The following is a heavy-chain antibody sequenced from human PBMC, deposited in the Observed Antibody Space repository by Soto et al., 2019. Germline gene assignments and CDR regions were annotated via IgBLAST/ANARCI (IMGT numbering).Heavy chain of an antibody. CDR2: IYYSGSS. CDR3: ENPGPQPMATTSIFDY. V-gene: IGHV4-39*01. CDR1: GCSISGTVYY. J-gene: IGHJ4*02. D-gene: IGHD2-2*01. Sequence: SETLSLTCTVSGCSISGTVYYWGWGRQPPGKGLEWIGSIYYSGSSSYSSSHNSRVTMSVDTTNNQSSLRLTSATADDTAVYFCENPGPQPMATTSIFDYWGRGILVTVYS.